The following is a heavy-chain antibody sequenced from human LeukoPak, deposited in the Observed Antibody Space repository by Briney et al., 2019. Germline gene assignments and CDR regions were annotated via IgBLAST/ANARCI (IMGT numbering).Heavy chain of an antibody. D-gene: IGHD3-22*01. CDR2: ISSSSSTI. Sequence: GSLRLSCAASGFTFSSYSMNWVRQAPGKGLEWVSYISSSSSTIYYADSVKGRFTISRDNAKNSLYLQMNSLRAEDTAVYYCARETHYDSSGYHNDYWGQGTLVTVSS. CDR1: GFTFSSYS. J-gene: IGHJ4*02. CDR3: ARETHYDSSGYHNDY. V-gene: IGHV3-48*01.